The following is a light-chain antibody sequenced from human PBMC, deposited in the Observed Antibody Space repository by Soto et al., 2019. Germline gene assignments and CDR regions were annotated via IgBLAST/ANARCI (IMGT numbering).Light chain of an antibody. CDR1: QSVNSK. J-gene: IGKJ5*01. CDR3: QQYNNWPPIT. CDR2: GAS. V-gene: IGKV3-15*01. Sequence: EIVMAQSPASLSVSRGERVARSRRGSQSVNSKLAWYQQKPGQAPRLLIYGASTRATGIPARFSGSGSGTEFTLTISSLQSEDFAVYFCQQYNNWPPITFGQGTRLEIK.